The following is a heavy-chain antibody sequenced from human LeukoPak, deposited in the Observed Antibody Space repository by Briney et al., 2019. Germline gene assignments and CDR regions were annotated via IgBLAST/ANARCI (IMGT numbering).Heavy chain of an antibody. CDR2: IYTSGST. D-gene: IGHD3-10*01. J-gene: IGHJ6*03. V-gene: IGHV4-4*07. Sequence: SETLSLTCTVSGGSISSYYWSWIRQPAGKGLEWIGRIYTSGSTNYNPSLKSRVTMSVDTSKNQFSLKLSSVTAADTAVYYCARDHYGSGGSRYYYYYMDVWGKGTTVTVSS. CDR3: ARDHYGSGGSRYYYYYMDV. CDR1: GGSISSYY.